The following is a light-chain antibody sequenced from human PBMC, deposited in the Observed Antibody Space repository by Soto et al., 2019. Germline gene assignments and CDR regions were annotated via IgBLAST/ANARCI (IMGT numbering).Light chain of an antibody. CDR2: GAS. J-gene: IGKJ5*01. Sequence: EIVMTQSPATLSVSPGERATLPCRASQSVSSNLAWYQQKPGQAPRLLIYGASTRATGIPDRFSGSGSGTDFTLTVTSLQSEDSAVYYCQQYNRWPITFGQGTRLE. CDR3: QQYNRWPIT. CDR1: QSVSSN. V-gene: IGKV3-15*01.